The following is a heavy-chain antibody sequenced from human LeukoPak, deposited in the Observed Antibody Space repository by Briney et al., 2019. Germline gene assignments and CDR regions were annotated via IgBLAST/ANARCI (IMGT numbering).Heavy chain of an antibody. CDR1: GFTFSSYA. D-gene: IGHD2-21*02. V-gene: IGHV3-21*01. J-gene: IGHJ4*02. CDR2: ISSSSSYI. Sequence: PGGSLRVSCAASGFTFSSYAMSWVRQAPGKGLEWVSSISSSSSYIYYADSVKGRFTISRDNAKNSLYLQMNSLRAEDTAVYYCARMGDGKARFMDYWGQGTLVTVSS. CDR3: ARMGDGKARFMDY.